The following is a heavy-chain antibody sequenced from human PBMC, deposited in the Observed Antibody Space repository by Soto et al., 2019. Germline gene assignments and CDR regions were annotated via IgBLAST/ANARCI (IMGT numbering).Heavy chain of an antibody. CDR3: AREGTITMVRGVIFYYYGMDV. Sequence: PGGSLRLSCAASGFTFSDYYMSWIRQAPGKGLEWVSHISSSGSTIYYADSVKGRFTISRDNAKNSLYLQMNSLRAEDTAVYYCAREGTITMVRGVIFYYYGMDVWGQGTTVTVSS. D-gene: IGHD3-10*01. J-gene: IGHJ6*02. CDR1: GFTFSDYY. CDR2: ISSSGSTI. V-gene: IGHV3-11*01.